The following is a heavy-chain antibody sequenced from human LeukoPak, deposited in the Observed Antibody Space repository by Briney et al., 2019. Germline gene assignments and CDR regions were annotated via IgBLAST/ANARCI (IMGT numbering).Heavy chain of an antibody. V-gene: IGHV4-61*02. CDR1: GGSISSGSYY. CDR3: AREVGQRLFNWFDP. Sequence: PSETLSLTCTVSGGSISSGSYYWSWIRQPAGKGLEWIGRIYTSGITNYNPSLKSRVTVSVDTSKNQFSLKLSSVTAADTAVYYCAREVGQRLFNWFDPWGQGTLVTVSS. D-gene: IGHD6-25*01. CDR2: IYTSGIT. J-gene: IGHJ5*02.